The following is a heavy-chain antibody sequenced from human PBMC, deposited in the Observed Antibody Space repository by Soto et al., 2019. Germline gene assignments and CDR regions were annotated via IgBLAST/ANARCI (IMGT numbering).Heavy chain of an antibody. V-gene: IGHV4-59*08. CDR2: ISNSGST. J-gene: IGHJ6*02. CDR1: GGKSITFD. CDR3: ARGGATVLRYFDWSHAPPKGYGMDV. D-gene: IGHD3-9*01. Sequence: SVTMCVTWTVAGGKSITFDWSWILQQPGKGLEWLGYISNSGSTNYNPSLKSRVYISVDTSRNQFSLKLTSVTAADTAVYYCARGGATVLRYFDWSHAPPKGYGMDVWGQGTTVTVSS.